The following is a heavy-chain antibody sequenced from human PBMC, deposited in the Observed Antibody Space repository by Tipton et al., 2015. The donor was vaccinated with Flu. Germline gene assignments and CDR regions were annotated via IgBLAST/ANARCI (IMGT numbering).Heavy chain of an antibody. CDR3: TSEGDDFWRAYEVA. V-gene: IGHV4-61*02. CDR1: DGSINNDRFY. Sequence: TLSLTCDVSDGSINNDRFYWGWIRHPAGKSLEWRGRIYTSGSTNYNPSLESRLTISMDPYRNQFPLRLTSVTAADTAVYFCTSEGDDFWRAYEVAWGPGTLVTVSS. D-gene: IGHD3-3*01. J-gene: IGHJ5*02. CDR2: IYTSGST.